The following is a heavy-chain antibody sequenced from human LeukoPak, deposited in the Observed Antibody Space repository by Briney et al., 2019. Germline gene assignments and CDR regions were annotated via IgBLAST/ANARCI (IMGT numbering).Heavy chain of an antibody. Sequence: GGSLRLSCAASGFTFSSYWMHWVRQAPGKGLVWVSRINSDGTIIGYADSVKGRFTISRDNSKNTLYLQMNSLRAEDTAVYYCATKEGSGSFSYYFDYWGQGTLVTVSS. CDR2: INSDGTII. CDR3: ATKEGSGSFSYYFDY. J-gene: IGHJ4*02. V-gene: IGHV3-74*01. CDR1: GFTFSSYW. D-gene: IGHD6-19*01.